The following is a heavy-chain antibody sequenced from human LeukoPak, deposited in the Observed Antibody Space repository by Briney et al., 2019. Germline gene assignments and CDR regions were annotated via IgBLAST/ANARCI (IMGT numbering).Heavy chain of an antibody. J-gene: IGHJ6*04. CDR3: AIFAGAVPGNLLL. CDR2: INKDGTEK. CDR1: EFTSSAFW. D-gene: IGHD2-8*02. V-gene: IGHV3-7*01. Sequence: GGSLRLSCAASEFTSSAFWMTWVRRPPGKGLEWVANINKDGTEKEYGDSVKGRFSIFRDNAKNSVFLQMNSLRAEDTAVYYCAIFAGAVPGNLLLWGKGTTVIVSA.